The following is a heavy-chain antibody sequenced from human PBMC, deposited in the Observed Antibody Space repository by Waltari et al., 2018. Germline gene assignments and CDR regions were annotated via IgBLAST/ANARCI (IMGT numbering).Heavy chain of an antibody. J-gene: IGHJ5*02. CDR3: ANHSHPENYDFWSARGWFDP. Sequence: QVQLVQSGAEVKKPGSSVKVSCKASGGTFSSYAISWVRQAPGQGLEWMGGIIPIFGTANYAQKFQGRVTITADESTSTAYMELSSLRSEDTAVYYCANHSHPENYDFWSARGWFDPWGQGTLVTVSS. D-gene: IGHD3-3*01. CDR2: IIPIFGTA. CDR1: GGTFSSYA. V-gene: IGHV1-69*12.